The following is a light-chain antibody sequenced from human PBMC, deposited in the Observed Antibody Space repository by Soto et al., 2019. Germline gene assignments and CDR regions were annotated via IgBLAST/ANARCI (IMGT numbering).Light chain of an antibody. CDR3: QQHNQWPIT. V-gene: IGKV3D-15*01. J-gene: IGKJ5*01. CDR2: YIS. CDR1: QSVSSN. Sequence: EIVLTQSPGTLSLSPGARAPLSCRASQSVSSNYLAWYQQNPGQAPRLLIYYISTRATGIPARFSGSGSGTEFTLTINSLQSEDSAVYYCQQHNQWPITFGQGTRLEIK.